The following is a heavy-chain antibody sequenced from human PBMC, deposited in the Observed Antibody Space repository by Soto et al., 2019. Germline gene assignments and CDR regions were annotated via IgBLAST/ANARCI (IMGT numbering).Heavy chain of an antibody. CDR1: GVTFSTYA. J-gene: IGHJ4*02. V-gene: IGHV3-23*01. D-gene: IGHD5-18*01. CDR3: AKVGFPYSYGYLFYY. CDR2: ISASGGST. Sequence: EVQLLESGGGLVQPGGSLRLSCAASGVTFSTYAMTWVRKAPGKGLEWVSAISASGGSTYYADSVKGRFTISRDNTKNTLYLQMNSLRVEDTAVYYCAKVGFPYSYGYLFYYWCLGTLVTVSS.